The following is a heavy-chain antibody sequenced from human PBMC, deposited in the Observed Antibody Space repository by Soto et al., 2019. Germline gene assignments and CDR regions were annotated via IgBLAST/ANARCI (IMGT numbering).Heavy chain of an antibody. D-gene: IGHD6-19*01. CDR3: TRDCGPSGWYL. V-gene: IGHV3-7*04. CDR2: IRSDGKET. CDR1: GFTFSCYW. J-gene: IGHJ4*02. Sequence: EQLVESGGGLVQPGGSLRLSCAPSGFTFSCYWMSWVRQAPGKGPEWVANIRSDGKETHYADSVRGRFTISRDNANNSLYLQMNSLRVEDSAVYYATRDCGPSGWYLWGQGTLVTVSP.